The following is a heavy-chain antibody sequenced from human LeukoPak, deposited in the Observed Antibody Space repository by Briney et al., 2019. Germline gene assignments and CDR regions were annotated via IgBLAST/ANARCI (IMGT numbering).Heavy chain of an antibody. J-gene: IGHJ5*02. CDR1: GGSLSSSSYY. CDR2: IYYSGST. Sequence: PSETLSLTCTVSGGSLSSSSYYWGWIRQPPGKGLEWIGSIYYSGSTYYNPSLKSRVTISVDTSKNQFSLKLSSVTAADTAVYYCARAELLWFGELKMMNWFDPWGQGTLVTVSS. CDR3: ARAELLWFGELKMMNWFDP. D-gene: IGHD3-10*01. V-gene: IGHV4-39*07.